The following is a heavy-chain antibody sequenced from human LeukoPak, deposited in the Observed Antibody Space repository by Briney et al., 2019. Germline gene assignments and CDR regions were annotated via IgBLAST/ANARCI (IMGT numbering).Heavy chain of an antibody. D-gene: IGHD3-10*01. CDR3: ATPYYYNAGGPFYFDF. V-gene: IGHV3-23*01. J-gene: IGHJ4*02. Sequence: GGSLRLSCAASGFTFSTYAMSWVRQAPGKGLEWVSGINVGGTSTYYADSVQGRFTISRDNSRNTLHLQMNSLRAEDTALYYCATPYYYNAGGPFYFDFWGQGALVTVSS. CDR1: GFTFSTYA. CDR2: INVGGTST.